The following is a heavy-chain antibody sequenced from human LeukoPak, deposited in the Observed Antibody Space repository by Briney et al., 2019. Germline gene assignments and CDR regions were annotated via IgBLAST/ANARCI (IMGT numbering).Heavy chain of an antibody. Sequence: ASVKVSCKASGYTFTSHDINWVRQATGQGLEWMGWMNPNSANTGYAQKFQGRVSMTGNTSISTAYMELSSLTSDDTAVYYCARGLWGTTVLTPYYFDYWGQGALVTVSS. CDR1: GYTFTSHD. J-gene: IGHJ4*02. CDR3: ARGLWGTTVLTPYYFDY. CDR2: MNPNSANT. D-gene: IGHD4-23*01. V-gene: IGHV1-8*01.